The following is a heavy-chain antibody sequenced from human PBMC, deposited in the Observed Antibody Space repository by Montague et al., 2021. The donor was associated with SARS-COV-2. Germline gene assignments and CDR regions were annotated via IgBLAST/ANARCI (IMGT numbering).Heavy chain of an antibody. CDR2: ISYSATS. Sequence: SETLSLTCTCSGASKSTKNYYWGWIRQPPGKGLEWMGSISYSATSYSNPSLKSRVTMSVDTSRNQLSLNLSSVTVADTAVYYCARLGITLGGVIVIRYYFDFWGQGTLVTVSS. D-gene: IGHD3-16*02. CDR3: ARLGITLGGVIVIRYYFDF. V-gene: IGHV4-39*01. J-gene: IGHJ4*02. CDR1: GASKSTKNYY.